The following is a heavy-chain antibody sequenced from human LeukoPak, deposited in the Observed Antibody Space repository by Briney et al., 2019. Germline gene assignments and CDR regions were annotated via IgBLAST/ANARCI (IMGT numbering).Heavy chain of an antibody. CDR3: ARSSGGGSSGWYLDAFDI. J-gene: IGHJ3*02. CDR2: IGTAGDT. Sequence: SGGSLRLSCAASGFTFSSYDMHWVRQATGKGLEWVSAIGTAGDTYYPGSVKGRFTISRENAKNSLYLQMNSLRAGDTAVYYCARSSGGGSSGWYLDAFDIWGQGTMVTVSS. CDR1: GFTFSSYD. V-gene: IGHV3-13*01. D-gene: IGHD6-19*01.